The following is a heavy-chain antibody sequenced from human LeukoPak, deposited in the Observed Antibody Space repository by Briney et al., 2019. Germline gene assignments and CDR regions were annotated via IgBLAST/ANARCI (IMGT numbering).Heavy chain of an antibody. V-gene: IGHV1-8*03. CDR2: MNPNSDNT. J-gene: IGHJ5*02. CDR1: GYSLSSYD. CDR3: ARRFCRGGSCFLDP. D-gene: IGHD2-15*01. Sequence: ASVKVSCKASGYSLSSYDINWVRQAAGQGLEWMGWMNPNSDNTGYAQNFQGRVTITRNTAMTTAYMELSSLRSEDTAVYYCARRFCRGGSCFLDPWGQEPWSPSPQ.